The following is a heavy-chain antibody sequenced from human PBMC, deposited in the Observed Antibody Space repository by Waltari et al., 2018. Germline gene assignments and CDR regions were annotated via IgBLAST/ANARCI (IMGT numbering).Heavy chain of an antibody. D-gene: IGHD2-15*01. CDR1: GGSFSGYY. CDR2: INHSGST. CDR3: ARVAKVVVVAATLYYYYGMDV. V-gene: IGHV4-34*01. Sequence: QVQLQQWGAGLLKPSETLSLTCAVYGGSFSGYYWSWIRQPPGKGLEWIGEINHSGSTNYNPSLKSRVTISVETSKNQFSLKLSSGTAADTAVYYCARVAKVVVVAATLYYYYGMDVWGQGTTVTVSS. J-gene: IGHJ6*02.